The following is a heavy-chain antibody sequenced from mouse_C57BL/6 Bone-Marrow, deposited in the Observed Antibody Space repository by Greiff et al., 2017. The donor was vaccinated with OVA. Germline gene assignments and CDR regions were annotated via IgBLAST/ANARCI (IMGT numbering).Heavy chain of an antibody. J-gene: IGHJ4*01. CDR2: IRSKSNNYAT. CDR1: GFSFNTYA. Sequence: EVKLQESGGGLVQPKGSLKLSCAASGFSFNTYAMNWVRQAPGKGLEWVARIRSKSNNYATYYADSVKDRFTISRDDSESMLYRQMNNLKTEDTAMYYCSGGYYGSSPYYYAMDYWGQGTSVTVSS. CDR3: SGGYYGSSPYYYAMDY. D-gene: IGHD1-1*01. V-gene: IGHV10-1*01.